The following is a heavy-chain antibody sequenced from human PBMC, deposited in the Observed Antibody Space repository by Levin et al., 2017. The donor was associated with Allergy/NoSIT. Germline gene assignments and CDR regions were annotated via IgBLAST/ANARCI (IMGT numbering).Heavy chain of an antibody. CDR3: ARDGYSSGWYYYYYYGMDV. CDR1: GGSFSGYY. CDR2: INHSGST. J-gene: IGHJ6*02. V-gene: IGHV4-34*01. D-gene: IGHD6-19*01. Sequence: SQTLSLTCAVYGGSFSGYYWSWIRQPPGKGLEWIGEINHSGSTNYNPSLKSRVTISVDTSKNQFSLKLSSVTAADTAVYYCARDGYSSGWYYYYYYGMDVWGQGTTVTVSS.